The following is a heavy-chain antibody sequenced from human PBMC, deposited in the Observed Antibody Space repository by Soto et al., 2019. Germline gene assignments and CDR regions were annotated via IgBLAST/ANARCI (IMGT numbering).Heavy chain of an antibody. CDR3: ARSAKLRCDYFDY. D-gene: IGHD3-16*01. J-gene: IGHJ4*02. CDR2: IRSDATSI. CDR1: GYTFSDYY. Sequence: PGGSPRLSCAASGYTFSDYYMAWIRQAPGKGLEWVSYIRSDATSIYYADSVKGRFTISRDNDKNSLYLQMNSLRSDDTAVYYCARSAKLRCDYFDYWGPGTTVPVSS. V-gene: IGHV3-11*01.